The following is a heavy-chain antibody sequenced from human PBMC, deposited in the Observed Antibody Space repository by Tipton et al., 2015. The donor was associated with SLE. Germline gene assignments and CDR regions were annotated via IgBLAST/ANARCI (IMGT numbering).Heavy chain of an antibody. V-gene: IGHV3-7*01. CDR2: IKQDGSEK. Sequence: SLRLSCAVSGFTFSSYWMGWVRQAPGKGLEWVANIKQDGSEKYYVDSVKGRFTISRDNAKNSLFLQMNSLRAEDTAVYYCAKSVWEGYCTTSCHPNWFDPWGQGTLVTVSS. J-gene: IGHJ5*02. CDR1: GFTFSSYW. D-gene: IGHD2-8*01. CDR3: AKSVWEGYCTTSCHPNWFDP.